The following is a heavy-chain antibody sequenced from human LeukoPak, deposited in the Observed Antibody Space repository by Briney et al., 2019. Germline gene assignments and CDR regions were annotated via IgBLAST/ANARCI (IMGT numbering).Heavy chain of an antibody. D-gene: IGHD4-17*01. CDR3: ARAGAGGNYGDSPHD. J-gene: IGHJ4*02. CDR2: IIPIFGTA. Sequence: ASVTVSCKASGGTFSSYAISWVRQAPGQGLEWMGGIIPIFGTANYAQKFQGRVTITTDESTSTAYMELSSLRSEDTAVYYCARAGAGGNYGDSPHDWGQGTLVTVSS. CDR1: GGTFSSYA. V-gene: IGHV1-69*05.